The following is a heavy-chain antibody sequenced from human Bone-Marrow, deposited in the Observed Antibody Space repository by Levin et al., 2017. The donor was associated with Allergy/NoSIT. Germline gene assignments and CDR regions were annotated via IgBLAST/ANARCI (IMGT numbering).Heavy chain of an antibody. V-gene: IGHV4-39*07. CDR2: IYYSGST. CDR1: GGSISSSSYY. J-gene: IGHJ6*02. CDR3: AREVAYDGPSDYSGMDV. Sequence: RSQTLSLPCTVSGGSISSSSYYWGWIRQPPGKGLEWIGTIYYSGSTYYNPSLKSRVTISIDMSKNQFSLKLSSVTAADTAVYYCAREVAYDGPSDYSGMDVWGQGTTVTVSS. D-gene: IGHD5-12*01.